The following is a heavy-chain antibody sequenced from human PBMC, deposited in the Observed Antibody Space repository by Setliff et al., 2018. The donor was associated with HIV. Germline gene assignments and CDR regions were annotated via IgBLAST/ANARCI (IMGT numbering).Heavy chain of an antibody. D-gene: IGHD3-10*01. CDR2: IYTSGST. Sequence: SETLSLTCTVSGDSISTYCWIWIRQPPGKGLEWIGNIYTSGSTNYNPSLKGRVTISVDTSKNQFSLKLSSVTAADTAVYYCARDRPEYYYDSGSSTWFDPWGQGTLVTVSS. J-gene: IGHJ5*02. CDR1: GDSISTYC. CDR3: ARDRPEYYYDSGSSTWFDP. V-gene: IGHV4-4*09.